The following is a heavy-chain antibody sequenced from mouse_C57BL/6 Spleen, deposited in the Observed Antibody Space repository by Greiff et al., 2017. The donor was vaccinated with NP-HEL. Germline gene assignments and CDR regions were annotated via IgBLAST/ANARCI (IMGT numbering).Heavy chain of an antibody. J-gene: IGHJ4*01. D-gene: IGHD3-2*02. CDR1: GYSFTSYY. CDR3: ARGGSGYEGDAMDY. V-gene: IGHV1-66*01. CDR2: IYPGSGNT. Sequence: VQLQESGPELVKPGASVKISCKASGYSFTSYYIHWVKQRPGQGLEWIGWIYPGSGNTKYNEKFKGKATLTADTSSSTAYMQLSSLTSEDSAVYYCARGGSGYEGDAMDYWGQGTSVTVSS.